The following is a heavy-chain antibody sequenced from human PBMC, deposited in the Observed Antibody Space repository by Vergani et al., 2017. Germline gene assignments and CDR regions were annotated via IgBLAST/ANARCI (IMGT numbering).Heavy chain of an antibody. CDR1: GYTFTNYP. Sequence: QVQLLQSGSELKKPGASVRISCEASGYTFTNYPLIWVRQAPGQGLEFMGWINTNSGNPTYAPVFTGRFVFSLDTSVSTAYLQISGLKAEDSAVYYCARGRQWRLTEYLYGMDVWGQGTTVTVSS. CDR2: INTNSGNP. D-gene: IGHD6-19*01. J-gene: IGHJ6*02. CDR3: ARGRQWRLTEYLYGMDV. V-gene: IGHV7-4-1*02.